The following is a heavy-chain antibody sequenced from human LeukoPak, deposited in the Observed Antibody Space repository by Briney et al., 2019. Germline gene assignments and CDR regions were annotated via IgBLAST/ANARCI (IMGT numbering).Heavy chain of an antibody. CDR3: AREQYGGVYYFDY. V-gene: IGHV7-4-1*02. D-gene: IGHD2/OR15-2a*01. CDR2: INTNTGNP. CDR1: GYTFNSFA. J-gene: IGHJ4*02. Sequence: ASVKVSCKAFGYTFNSFAINWVRQAPGQGLEWMGWINTNTGNPSYAQGFTGRFVSSLDTSVTTAFLHITSLKAEDTAMYYCAREQYGGVYYFDYWGQGTLVSVSS.